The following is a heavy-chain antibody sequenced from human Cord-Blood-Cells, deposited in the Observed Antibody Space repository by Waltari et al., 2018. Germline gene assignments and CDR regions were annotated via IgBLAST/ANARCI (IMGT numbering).Heavy chain of an antibody. CDR2: ISYDGSNK. V-gene: IGHV3-30-3*01. CDR3: AGGSYFHY. CDR1: GFTFSSYA. J-gene: IGHJ4*02. D-gene: IGHD1-26*01. Sequence: QVQLVESGGGVVQPGRSLRLSCAASGFTFSSYAMHWVRQAPGKGLEWGAVISYDGSNKYYADSVKGRFTISRDNSKNTLYLQMNSLRAEDTAVYYCAGGSYFHYWGQGTLVTVSS.